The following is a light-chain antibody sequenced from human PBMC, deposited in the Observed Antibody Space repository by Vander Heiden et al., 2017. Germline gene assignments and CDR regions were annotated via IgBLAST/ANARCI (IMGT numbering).Light chain of an antibody. J-gene: IGKJ1*01. V-gene: IGKV3-20*01. CDR1: QSVSSSY. CDR2: GAS. CDR3: QQYGSSPLT. Sequence: ETILTQFPGTLSLSPGERATLSCRASQSVSSSYLAWYQQKPGQAPRLLIYGASSRATGSPDRFSGSGSGTDFTLTISRLEPEDFAFYYCQQYGSSPLTFGQGTKLEIK.